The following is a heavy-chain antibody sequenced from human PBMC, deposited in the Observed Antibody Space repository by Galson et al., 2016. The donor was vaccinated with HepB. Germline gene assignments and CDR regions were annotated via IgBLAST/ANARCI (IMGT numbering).Heavy chain of an antibody. J-gene: IGHJ2*01. Sequence: SLRLSCAASGFTFRDSTMTWVRQAPGKGLEWVSTITGSGVSSYYADSVKGRFTISRDNTKNNVYLQMNSLRADDTAVYYCAKDGGTWGYYYGDWNLDPWGRGTLATVSS. CDR3: AKDGGTWGYYYGDWNLDP. D-gene: IGHD3-22*01. V-gene: IGHV3-23*01. CDR2: ITGSGVSS. CDR1: GFTFRDST.